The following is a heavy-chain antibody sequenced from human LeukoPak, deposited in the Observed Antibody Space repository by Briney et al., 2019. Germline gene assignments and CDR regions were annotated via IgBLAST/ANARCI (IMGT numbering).Heavy chain of an antibody. CDR3: ARDSYDSSGYYTTGYYFDY. J-gene: IGHJ4*02. V-gene: IGHV3-21*01. Sequence: PGGSLRLSCAASGFTFSSYSMNWVRQAPGKGLEWVSSISSSSSYIYYADSVKGRFTISRDNAKNSLYLQMNSLRDEDTAVYYCARDSYDSSGYYTTGYYFDYWGQGTLVTVSS. D-gene: IGHD3-22*01. CDR2: ISSSSSYI. CDR1: GFTFSSYS.